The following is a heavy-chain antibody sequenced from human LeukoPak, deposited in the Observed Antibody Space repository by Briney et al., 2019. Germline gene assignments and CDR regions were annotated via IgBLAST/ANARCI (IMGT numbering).Heavy chain of an antibody. CDR3: ATESLGSGSYYNERIPNNYPFDY. CDR1: GYTLTELS. D-gene: IGHD3-10*01. J-gene: IGHJ4*02. CDR2: FDPEDGET. V-gene: IGHV1-24*01. Sequence: ASVTVSCKVSGYTLTELSMHWVRQAPGKGLEWMGGFDPEDGETIYAQKFQGRVTMTEDTSTDTAYMELSSLRSEDTAVYYCATESLGSGSYYNERIPNNYPFDYWGQGTLVAVSS.